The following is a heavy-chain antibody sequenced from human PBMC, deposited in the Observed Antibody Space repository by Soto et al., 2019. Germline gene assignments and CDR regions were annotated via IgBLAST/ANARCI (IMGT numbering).Heavy chain of an antibody. CDR1: GFTFSTYG. D-gene: IGHD3-16*01. CDR3: ARDQITFGGYGMDV. J-gene: IGHJ6*02. V-gene: IGHV3-33*01. CDR2: IWYDGSSK. Sequence: QVQLVESGGGVVQPGRSLRLSCAASGFTFSTYGMHWVRQAPGKGLEWVAVIWYDGSSKPYADSVKGRFTISRDNSKNTVYLKMNSLRAEDTAVYYCARDQITFGGYGMDVWGQGTTVTVSS.